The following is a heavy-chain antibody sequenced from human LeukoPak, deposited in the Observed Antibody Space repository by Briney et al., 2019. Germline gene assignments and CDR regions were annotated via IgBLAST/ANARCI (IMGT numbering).Heavy chain of an antibody. D-gene: IGHD3-3*01. CDR2: IYFRGST. Sequence: SETLSLTCTVSGGSISSYYWSWIRQPPGKGLEWIGYIYFRGSTNYSPSLKSRVTMSLDTSKNQFSLRLSSVTAADTAVYYCARTMSVGVVIIPPAGWFDPWGQGTLVTVSS. J-gene: IGHJ5*02. CDR3: ARTMSVGVVIIPPAGWFDP. V-gene: IGHV4-59*08. CDR1: GGSISSYY.